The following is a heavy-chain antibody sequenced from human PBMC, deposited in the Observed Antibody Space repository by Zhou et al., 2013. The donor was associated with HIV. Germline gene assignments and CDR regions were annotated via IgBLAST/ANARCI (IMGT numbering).Heavy chain of an antibody. V-gene: IGHV1-18*01. CDR1: GYTFTSYA. J-gene: IGHJ4*02. CDR2: INAYNGNT. Sequence: QVQLVQSGAEVKKPGASVKVSCKASGYTFTSYAITWVRQAPGQGLEWMGWINAYNGNTNYAQKLQGRVTMTTDTSTSTAYMELRSLRSDDTAVYYCARDLDGYCSSTSCYPGGYFDYWGQGTLVTVSS. CDR3: ARDLDGYCSSTSCYPGGYFDY. D-gene: IGHD2-2*03.